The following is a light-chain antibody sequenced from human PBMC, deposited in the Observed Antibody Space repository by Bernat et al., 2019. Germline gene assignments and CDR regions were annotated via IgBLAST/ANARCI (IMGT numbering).Light chain of an antibody. V-gene: IGKV1-5*03. CDR1: QTISRW. CDR2: QAS. J-gene: IGKJ1*01. CDR3: QQYNSYSRT. Sequence: DIQMTQSPSTLSASVGDRVTITSRANQTISRWLAWYQQKPGTAPKLLIYQASSLENGVPSRFSGRGSATEFTLTISSLQPDDFATYYCQQYNSYSRTFGQGTKVEIK.